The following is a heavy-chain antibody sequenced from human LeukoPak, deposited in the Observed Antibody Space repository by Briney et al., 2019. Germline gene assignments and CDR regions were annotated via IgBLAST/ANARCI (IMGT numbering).Heavy chain of an antibody. Sequence: ASVKVSCKASGYTFTGYYMHWVRQAPGQGLEWMGWINPNSGGTNYAQKFQGRVTMTRDTSINTAYMELSRLRSDDTAVYYCARGDTAMAHGFHYYYYYGMDVWGQGTTVTVSS. J-gene: IGHJ6*02. CDR3: ARGDTAMAHGFHYYYYYGMDV. CDR2: INPNSGGT. V-gene: IGHV1-2*02. D-gene: IGHD5-18*01. CDR1: GYTFTGYY.